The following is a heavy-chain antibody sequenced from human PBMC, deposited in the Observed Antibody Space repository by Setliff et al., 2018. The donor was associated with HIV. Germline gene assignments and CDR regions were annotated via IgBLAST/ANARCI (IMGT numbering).Heavy chain of an antibody. D-gene: IGHD3-10*01. CDR1: GGSISSSSYY. V-gene: IGHV4-39*07. J-gene: IGHJ6*03. CDR3: AREHYYGSGSYYKDHYYYSMDV. CDR2: IYYSGST. Sequence: SETLSLTCTVSGGSISSSSYYWGWIRQPPGKGLEWIGSIYYSGSTYYNPSLKSRVTISVDTSKNQFSLKLSSVTAADTAVYYCAREHYYGSGSYYKDHYYYSMDVWGNGTTVTVSS.